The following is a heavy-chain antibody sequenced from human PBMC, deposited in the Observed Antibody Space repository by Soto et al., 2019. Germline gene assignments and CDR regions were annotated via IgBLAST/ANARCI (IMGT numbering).Heavy chain of an antibody. J-gene: IGHJ4*02. CDR1: GFTFSNAW. CDR3: TTEDSSGYYSYYFDY. Sequence: GGSLRLSCAASGFTFSNAWMSWVRQAPGKGLEWVGRIKSKTDGGTTDYAAPVKGRFTTSRDDSKNTLYLQMNSPKTEDTAVYYCTTEDSSGYYSYYFDYWGQGTLVTVSS. V-gene: IGHV3-15*01. D-gene: IGHD3-22*01. CDR2: IKSKTDGGTT.